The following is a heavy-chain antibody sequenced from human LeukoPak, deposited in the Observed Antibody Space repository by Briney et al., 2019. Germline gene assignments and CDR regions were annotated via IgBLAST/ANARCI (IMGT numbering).Heavy chain of an antibody. Sequence: SETLSLTCTVSGGSISSYFWSWIRQPPGKGLEWIAYIYDSGNTRYNPSLRSRASISLDTSKNLCSLRLSSVTAADTAVYYCARHVIYSGGYSYWFDPWGLGTLVTVSS. CDR2: IYDSGNT. CDR3: ARHVIYSGGYSYWFDP. CDR1: GGSISSYF. J-gene: IGHJ5*02. V-gene: IGHV4-59*08. D-gene: IGHD1-26*01.